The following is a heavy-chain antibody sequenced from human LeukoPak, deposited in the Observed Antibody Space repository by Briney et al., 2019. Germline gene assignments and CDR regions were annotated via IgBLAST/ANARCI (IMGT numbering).Heavy chain of an antibody. CDR2: IYYSGST. Sequence: SQTLSLTCTVSGGSISSGGYYWSWIRQHPGKGLEWIGYIYYSGSTYYNPSLKSRVTISVDTSKNQFSLKLSSVTAADTAVYFCARGVYYDSSGYFFDYWGQGALVTVSS. J-gene: IGHJ4*02. V-gene: IGHV4-31*03. D-gene: IGHD3-22*01. CDR1: GGSISSGGYY. CDR3: ARGVYYDSSGYFFDY.